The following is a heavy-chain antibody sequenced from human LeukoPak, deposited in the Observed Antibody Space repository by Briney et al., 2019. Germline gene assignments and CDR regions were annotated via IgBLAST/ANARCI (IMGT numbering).Heavy chain of an antibody. J-gene: IGHJ4*02. Sequence: TPGGSLRLSCAASGFTFSSYSMNWVRQAPGKGLEWVSSISSSSSYIYYADSVKGRFTISRDNAKNSLYLQMNSLRAEDTAVYYCARGCGGDCYSGHDYWGQGTLVTVSS. CDR3: ARGCGGDCYSGHDY. CDR1: GFTFSSYS. CDR2: ISSSSSYI. D-gene: IGHD2-21*02. V-gene: IGHV3-21*01.